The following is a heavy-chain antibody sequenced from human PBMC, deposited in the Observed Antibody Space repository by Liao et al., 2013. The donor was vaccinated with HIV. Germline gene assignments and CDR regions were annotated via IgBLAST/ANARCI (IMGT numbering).Heavy chain of an antibody. CDR3: ATSLRAFDI. Sequence: QVQLQESGSGLVKPSETLSLTCTVYGGSFSGYYWSWIRQPPGKGLEWIGEINHSGSTNYNPSLKSRVTISVDTSKNQFSLKLSSVTAADTAMYYCATSLRAFDIWGQGTMVTVSS. CDR1: GGSFSGYY. CDR2: INHSGST. D-gene: IGHD5/OR15-5a*01. J-gene: IGHJ3*02. V-gene: IGHV4-34*01.